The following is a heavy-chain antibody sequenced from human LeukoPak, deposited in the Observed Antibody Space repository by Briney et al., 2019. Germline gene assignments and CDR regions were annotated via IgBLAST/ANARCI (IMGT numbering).Heavy chain of an antibody. V-gene: IGHV3-48*04. J-gene: IGHJ4*02. Sequence: GGSLRLSCAASGFTFSSYSMNWVRQAPGKGLERVSYISSSSSTIYYADSVKGRFTISRDNAKNSLYLQMNSLRAEDTAVYYCARDRVEMATILDYWGQGTLVTVSS. CDR2: ISSSSSTI. CDR1: GFTFSSYS. D-gene: IGHD5-24*01. CDR3: ARDRVEMATILDY.